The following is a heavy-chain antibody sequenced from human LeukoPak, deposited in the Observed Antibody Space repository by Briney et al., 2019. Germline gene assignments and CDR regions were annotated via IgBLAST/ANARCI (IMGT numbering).Heavy chain of an antibody. V-gene: IGHV4-59*08. J-gene: IGHJ6*03. Sequence: SETLSLTFTVSGGSIRNYFSSGIRQPPGKGLEWIGYIFDSGDTKYNPSLKSRVTISVDTSKNQFSVKVTSVIAADTAVYYCARSRRGYSDYDELEDFKYYYMDVWGKGATVTVSS. D-gene: IGHD5-12*01. CDR1: GGSIRNYF. CDR2: IFDSGDT. CDR3: ARSRRGYSDYDELEDFKYYYMDV.